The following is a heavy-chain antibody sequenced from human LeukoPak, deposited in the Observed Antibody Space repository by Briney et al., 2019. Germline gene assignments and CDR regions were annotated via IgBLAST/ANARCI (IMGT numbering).Heavy chain of an antibody. J-gene: IGHJ6*03. CDR3: ARGRRGGDRSWLQSLPYYYYMDV. CDR2: INHSGST. CDR1: GGSFSGYY. V-gene: IGHV4-34*01. Sequence: PSETLSLTCAVYGGSFSGYYWSWIRQPPGKGLEWIGEINHSGSTNCNPSLKSRVTISVDTSKNQFSLELSSVTAADTAVYYCARGRRGGDRSWLQSLPYYYYMDVWGKGTTVTVSS. D-gene: IGHD5-24*01.